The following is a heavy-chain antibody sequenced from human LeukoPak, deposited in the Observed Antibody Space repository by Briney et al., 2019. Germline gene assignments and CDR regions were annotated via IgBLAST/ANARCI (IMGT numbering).Heavy chain of an antibody. V-gene: IGHV4-39*07. D-gene: IGHD1-20*01. CDR2: IYYSGST. CDR3: ARGRDLRGTYNWNPHRRWFDP. Sequence: PSETLSLTCTVSGGSISSSSYYWGWIRQPPGKGLEWIGSIYYSGSTYYNPSLKSRVTVSVDTSKNQFSLKLSSVTAADTAVYYCARGRDLRGTYNWNPHRRWFDPWGQGTLVTVSS. J-gene: IGHJ5*02. CDR1: GGSISSSSYY.